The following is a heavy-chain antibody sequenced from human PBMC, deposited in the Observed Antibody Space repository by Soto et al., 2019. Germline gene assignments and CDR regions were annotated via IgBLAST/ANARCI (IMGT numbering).Heavy chain of an antibody. CDR2: INPYSGGT. J-gene: IGHJ3*01. V-gene: IGHV1-2*02. Sequence: ASVKVSCKASGYTFTDHYVHWVRQAPGQGLEWMGWINPYSGGTYSAEKFQGRVTVTRDTPISTAFMDLTRLRSEDTAVYFCARGSSQGYLAVDLWGQGTLVTV. CDR3: ARGSSQGYLAVDL. CDR1: GYTFTDHY. D-gene: IGHD2-2*01.